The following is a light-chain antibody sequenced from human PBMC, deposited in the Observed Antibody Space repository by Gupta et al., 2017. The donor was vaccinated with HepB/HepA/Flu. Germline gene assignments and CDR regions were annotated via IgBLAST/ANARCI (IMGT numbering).Light chain of an antibody. J-gene: IGKJ4*01. Sequence: DTVEAQSPLLFSVSPGDRVTLSCRTSQNVGTNLAWYQQQVGQAPRLLVFGASSRATGIPARFMGSGSETEFSLIISSLQSEDFALYFCQQYDRWPLSFGGGTRV. CDR2: GAS. CDR1: QNVGTN. V-gene: IGKV3-15*01. CDR3: QQYDRWPLS.